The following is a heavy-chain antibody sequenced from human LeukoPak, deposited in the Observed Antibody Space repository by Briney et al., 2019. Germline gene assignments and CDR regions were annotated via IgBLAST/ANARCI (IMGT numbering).Heavy chain of an antibody. V-gene: IGHV1-69*13. J-gene: IGHJ6*04. CDR2: IIPIFGTA. D-gene: IGHD2-15*01. Sequence: SVTLSCKASGGTFSSYAISWVRLAPGQGLEWMGGIIPIFGTANYAQKFQGRVTISADEPTSTAYMELSSLRLEDTAVYYCAREACSGGSCYSEGNYYYYGMDVGGRGNGDTVSS. CDR1: GGTFSSYA. CDR3: AREACSGGSCYSEGNYYYYGMDV.